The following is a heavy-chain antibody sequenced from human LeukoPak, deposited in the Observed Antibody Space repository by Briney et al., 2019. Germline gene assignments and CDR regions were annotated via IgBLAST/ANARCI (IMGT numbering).Heavy chain of an antibody. CDR1: GLTFNTYS. V-gene: IGHV3-21*01. J-gene: IGHJ1*01. CDR3: ARWGYYDSSDQH. Sequence: KPGGSLRLSCAASGLTFNTYSMNWVRQAPGKGLEWVSSISSSSSNIQYEDSVKGRFTISRDNAKNSLYLQMNSLRAEDTAVYYCARWGYYDSSDQHWGQGTLVTVSS. CDR2: ISSSSSNI. D-gene: IGHD3-22*01.